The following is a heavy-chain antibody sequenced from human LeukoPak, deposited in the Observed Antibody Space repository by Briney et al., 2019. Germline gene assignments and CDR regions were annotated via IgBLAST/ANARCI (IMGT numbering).Heavy chain of an antibody. CDR3: ARPVNYYDSSGYWDY. CDR2: IRSRDGPI. CDR1: GFIFTDHS. V-gene: IGHV3-48*01. J-gene: IGHJ4*02. Sequence: GGSLRLSCAASGFIFTDHSMNWVRQAPGKGLEWVSYIRSRDGPIFYTDSVKGRFTVSTDKAKNSLYLQMNSLRAEDTAVYYCARPVNYYDSSGYWDYWGQGTLVTVSS. D-gene: IGHD3-22*01.